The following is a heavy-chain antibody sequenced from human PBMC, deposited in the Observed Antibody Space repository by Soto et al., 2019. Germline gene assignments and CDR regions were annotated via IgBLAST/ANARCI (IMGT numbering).Heavy chain of an antibody. CDR1: GFTFSSYG. J-gene: IGHJ4*02. Sequence: VGSLRLSCAASGFTFSSYGMHWVRQSPGKGLEWVAVISYDGSNKYYADSVKGRFTISRDNSKNTLYLQMNSLRAEDTAVYYCAKDIIGRNYYFDYWGQGTLFTVSS. CDR2: ISYDGSNK. V-gene: IGHV3-30*18. CDR3: AKDIIGRNYYFDY. D-gene: IGHD1-7*01.